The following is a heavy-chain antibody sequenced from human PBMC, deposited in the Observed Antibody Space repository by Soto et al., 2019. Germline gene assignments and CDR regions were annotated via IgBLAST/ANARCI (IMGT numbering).Heavy chain of an antibody. CDR3: AKDRGCIDRFDS. J-gene: IGHJ4*02. V-gene: IGHV3-23*01. CDR2: ISGSTSGT. CDR1: GFAFSSYA. Sequence: EVQLLESGGGLVQPGGSLRLSCAASGFAFSSYAMSWVRQAPGKGLEWVSSISGSTSGTYYADAVKGRFTISRDNSNNTLCLQIDSLAAEDRAVYYGAKDRGCIDRFDSWGQGALVTVSS. D-gene: IGHD3-16*02.